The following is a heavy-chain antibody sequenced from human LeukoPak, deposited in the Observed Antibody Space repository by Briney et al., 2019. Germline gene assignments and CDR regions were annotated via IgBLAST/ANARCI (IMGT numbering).Heavy chain of an antibody. J-gene: IGHJ4*02. D-gene: IGHD2-15*01. CDR1: GLTVSNNY. Sequence: GGSLRLSCAASGLTVSNNYMKWVRQAPGKGLEWVSLIYSGGSTYYADSVKGRFTISRDTPKNTVYLQMNSLRAKDTAVYYCARDRHCSGGSCSGLWGQGTLVTVSS. CDR2: IYSGGST. CDR3: ARDRHCSGGSCSGL. V-gene: IGHV3-53*01.